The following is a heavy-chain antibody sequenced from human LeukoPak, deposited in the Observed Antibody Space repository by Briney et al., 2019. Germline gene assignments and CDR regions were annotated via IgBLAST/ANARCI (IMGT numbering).Heavy chain of an antibody. Sequence: SGGSLRLSCAASGFTFSSYSMNWVRQAPGKGLEWVSYISSSSSTIYYADSVKGRFTISRDNAKNSLYLQMNSLRAEDTAVYYCAGDGYSSGWYTDSGYYYGMDVWGQGTTVTVSS. J-gene: IGHJ6*02. CDR2: ISSSSSTI. V-gene: IGHV3-48*01. D-gene: IGHD6-19*01. CDR3: AGDGYSSGWYTDSGYYYGMDV. CDR1: GFTFSSYS.